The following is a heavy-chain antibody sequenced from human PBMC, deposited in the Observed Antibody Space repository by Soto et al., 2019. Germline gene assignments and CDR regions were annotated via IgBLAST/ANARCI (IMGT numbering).Heavy chain of an antibody. CDR2: IWYDGSNK. J-gene: IGHJ5*02. Sequence: GGSLRLSCAASGFTFSSYGMHWVRQAPGKGLEWVAVIWYDGSNKYYADSVKGRFTISRDNSKNTLYLQMNSLRAEDTAVYYCARDQGSVVTMARGVVPWGQGPLVTVSS. D-gene: IGHD3-10*01. CDR1: GFTFSSYG. V-gene: IGHV3-33*01. CDR3: ARDQGSVVTMARGVVP.